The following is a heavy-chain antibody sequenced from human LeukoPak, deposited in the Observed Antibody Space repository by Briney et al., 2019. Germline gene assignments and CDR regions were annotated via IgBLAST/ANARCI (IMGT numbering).Heavy chain of an antibody. J-gene: IGHJ1*01. CDR2: IFYSGTT. Sequence: PSETLSLTCTVSSGSTRSNSYHWGWIRQPPGKGLEWIGSIFYSGTTYYNPSLKSRVTISIDTSKNQFSLKLSSVTAADTAVYYCAGEYSSAAGFWGQGTLVTVSS. D-gene: IGHD6-19*01. CDR3: AGEYSSAAGF. V-gene: IGHV4-39*02. CDR1: SGSTRSNSYH.